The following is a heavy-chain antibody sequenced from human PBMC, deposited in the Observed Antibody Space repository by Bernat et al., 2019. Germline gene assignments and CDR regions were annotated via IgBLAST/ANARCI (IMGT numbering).Heavy chain of an antibody. Sequence: VQLVESGGGLVQPGGSLRLSCAASGFTFSSYAMSWVRQAPGKGLEWVAVISYDGSNKYYADSVKGRFTISRDNSKNTLYLQMNSLRAEDTAVYYCARGAGDAFDIWGQGTMVTVSS. J-gene: IGHJ3*02. CDR1: GFTFSSYA. CDR3: ARGAGDAFDI. D-gene: IGHD6-25*01. V-gene: IGHV3-30*01. CDR2: ISYDGSNK.